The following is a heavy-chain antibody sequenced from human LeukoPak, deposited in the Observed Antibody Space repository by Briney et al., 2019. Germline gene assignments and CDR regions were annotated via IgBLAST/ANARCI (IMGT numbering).Heavy chain of an antibody. CDR1: GYTFTGYY. D-gene: IGHD5-24*01. J-gene: IGHJ4*02. V-gene: IGHV1-2*02. CDR2: INPNSGGT. CDR3: ARPMATTRIGDFDY. Sequence: ASVKVSCKASGYTFTGYYMHWARQAPGQGLEWMGWINPNSGGTNYAQKFQGRVTMTRDTSISTAYMELSRLRSDDTAVYYCARPMATTRIGDFDYWGQGTLVTVSS.